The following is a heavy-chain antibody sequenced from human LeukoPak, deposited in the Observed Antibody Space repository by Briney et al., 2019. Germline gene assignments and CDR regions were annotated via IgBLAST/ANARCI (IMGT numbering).Heavy chain of an antibody. J-gene: IGHJ4*02. CDR1: GGSISSGGYY. V-gene: IGHV4-31*03. D-gene: IGHD2-15*01. CDR2: IYYSGST. CDR3: ARGGAARYCSGGSCYWIWAFAY. Sequence: SETLSLTCTVSGGSISSGGYYWSWIRQHPGKGLEWIGYIYYSGSTYYNPSLKSRVTISVDTSKNQFSLKLSSVTAAGTAVYYCARGGAARYCSGGSCYWIWAFAYWGQGTLVTVSS.